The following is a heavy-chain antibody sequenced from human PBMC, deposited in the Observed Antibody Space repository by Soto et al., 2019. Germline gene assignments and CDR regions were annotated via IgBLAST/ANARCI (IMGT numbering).Heavy chain of an antibody. CDR2: IDPSGSYT. Sequence: GESLKISCKGSGYSFTSYWISWVRQMPGKGLEWMGRIDPSGSYTNYSPSFQGHVTISADKSISTAYLQWSSLKASDTAMYYCARPQTTVVTPDYYGMDVWGQGTTVTVSS. V-gene: IGHV5-10-1*01. CDR3: ARPQTTVVTPDYYGMDV. D-gene: IGHD4-17*01. J-gene: IGHJ6*02. CDR1: GYSFTSYW.